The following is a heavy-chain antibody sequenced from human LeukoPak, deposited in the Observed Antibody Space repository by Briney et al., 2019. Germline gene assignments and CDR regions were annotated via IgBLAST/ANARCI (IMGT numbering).Heavy chain of an antibody. J-gene: IGHJ4*02. CDR1: GFTFSTYW. CDR3: ARDAGSGSLFDY. D-gene: IGHD3-10*01. Sequence: GGSLRLSCAASGFTFSTYWMSWVRQAPGKGLEWVANIKKDGSEKYYVDPVKGPFTISRDNAKNSLYLQMNSLRAEDTAMYYCARDAGSGSLFDYWGQGTLVTVSS. V-gene: IGHV3-7*05. CDR2: IKKDGSEK.